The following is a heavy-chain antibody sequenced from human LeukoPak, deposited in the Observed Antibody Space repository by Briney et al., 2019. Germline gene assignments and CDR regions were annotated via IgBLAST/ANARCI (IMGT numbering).Heavy chain of an antibody. J-gene: IGHJ4*02. CDR2: IIPIFGTA. CDR3: ARVVVHTMVRGENLEV. Sequence: SVKVSCKASGGTFSSYAISWVRQAPGQGLEWMGGIIPIFGTANYAQKFQGRVTITADESTSTAYMELSSLRSEDTAVYYCARVVVHTMVRGENLEVWGQGTLVTVSS. CDR1: GGTFSSYA. D-gene: IGHD3-10*01. V-gene: IGHV1-69*01.